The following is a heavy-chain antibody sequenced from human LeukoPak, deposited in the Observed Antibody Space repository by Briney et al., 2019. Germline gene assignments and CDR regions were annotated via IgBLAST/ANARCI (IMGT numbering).Heavy chain of an antibody. CDR3: ARSGPYDSSGYCLFDY. Sequence: SETLSLTCAVSGAFISSYYWSWIRQHPGKGLEWIGYIYYSGSTYYNPSLKSRVTISVDTSKNQFSLKLSSVTAADTAVYYCARSGPYDSSGYCLFDYWGQGTLVTVSS. CDR1: GAFISSYY. V-gene: IGHV4-59*06. D-gene: IGHD3-22*01. J-gene: IGHJ4*02. CDR2: IYYSGST.